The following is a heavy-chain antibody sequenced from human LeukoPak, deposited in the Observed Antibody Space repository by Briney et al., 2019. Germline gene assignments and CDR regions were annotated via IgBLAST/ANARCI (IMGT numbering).Heavy chain of an antibody. J-gene: IGHJ3*02. CDR1: GFTFDDYA. CDR3: AKEYYYDSSGYFTVDAFDI. V-gene: IGHV3-9*01. D-gene: IGHD3-22*01. Sequence: GRSLRLSCAASGFTFDDYAMHWVRQAPGKGLEWVSGISWNSGSIGYADSVKGRFTISRDNAKNSLYLQMNSLRAEDTALYYCAKEYYYDSSGYFTVDAFDIWGQGTMVTVSS. CDR2: ISWNSGSI.